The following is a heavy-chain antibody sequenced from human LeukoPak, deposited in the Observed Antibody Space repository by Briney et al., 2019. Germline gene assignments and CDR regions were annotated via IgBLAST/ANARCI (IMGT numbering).Heavy chain of an antibody. V-gene: IGHV3-33*01. Sequence: GGSLRLSCAASGFTFSSYGMHWVRQAPGKGLEWVAVIWYDGRNKHYADSVKGRFTISRDNARNTLFLQMNSLRAEDTAVYYCARDYYGDYYFDYWGQGTLVSVS. CDR1: GFTFSSYG. CDR2: IWYDGRNK. D-gene: IGHD4-17*01. CDR3: ARDYYGDYYFDY. J-gene: IGHJ4*02.